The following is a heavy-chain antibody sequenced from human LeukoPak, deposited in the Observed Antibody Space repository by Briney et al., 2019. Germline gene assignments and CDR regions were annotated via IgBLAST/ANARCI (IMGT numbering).Heavy chain of an antibody. D-gene: IGHD3-10*01. J-gene: IGHJ4*02. CDR3: ARQPPRRGVPFYY. Sequence: PSETLSLTCAVYGGSFSGYYWSWIRQPPGKGLEWIGEINHSGSTNYNPSLKSRVTISVDTSKIQFSLKLSSVTAADTAVYYCARQPPRRGVPFYYWGQGTLVTVSS. V-gene: IGHV4-34*01. CDR2: INHSGST. CDR1: GGSFSGYY.